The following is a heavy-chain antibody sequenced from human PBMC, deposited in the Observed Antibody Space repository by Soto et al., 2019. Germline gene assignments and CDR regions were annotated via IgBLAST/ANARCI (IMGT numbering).Heavy chain of an antibody. CDR3: ARGAGWLRCFDY. D-gene: IGHD6-19*01. Sequence: PSETLSLTCAVYGGSFSGYYWSWIRQPPGKGLEWIGGINHSGSTNYNPSLKSRVTISVDTSKNQFSLKLSSVTAADTAVYYCARGAGWLRCFDYWGQGTLVTVSS. V-gene: IGHV4-34*01. J-gene: IGHJ4*02. CDR2: INHSGST. CDR1: GGSFSGYY.